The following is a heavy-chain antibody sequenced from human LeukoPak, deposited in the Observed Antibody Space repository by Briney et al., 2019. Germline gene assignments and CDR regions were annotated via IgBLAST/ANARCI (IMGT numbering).Heavy chain of an antibody. Sequence: GRSLRLSCAASGFTFSSYSMNWVRQAPGKGLGWVSHISSSSSTKYYADSVKGRFTISRDNAKNTLYLQINSLRAEDTAVYYCARDRIAPVASNWFDPWGQGTLVTVSS. J-gene: IGHJ5*02. CDR2: ISSSSSTK. D-gene: IGHD6-13*01. CDR3: ARDRIAPVASNWFDP. CDR1: GFTFSSYS. V-gene: IGHV3-48*01.